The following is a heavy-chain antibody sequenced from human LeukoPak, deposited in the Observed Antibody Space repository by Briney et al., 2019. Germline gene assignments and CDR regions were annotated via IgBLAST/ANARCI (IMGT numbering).Heavy chain of an antibody. Sequence: GASVKVSCKASGYTFTSYGISWVRQAPGQGLEWVGWTSAYNGNTDYAQKFQGRVTMTTDSPTSTAYMELRSLRSDDTAVYYCARDLPADTGYETHDYWGQGTLVTVSS. D-gene: IGHD5-12*01. CDR2: TSAYNGNT. CDR1: GYTFTSYG. J-gene: IGHJ4*02. CDR3: ARDLPADTGYETHDY. V-gene: IGHV1-18*01.